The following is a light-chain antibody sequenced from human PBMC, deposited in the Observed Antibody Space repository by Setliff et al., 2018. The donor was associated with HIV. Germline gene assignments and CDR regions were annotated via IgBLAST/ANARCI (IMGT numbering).Light chain of an antibody. J-gene: IGLJ2*01. V-gene: IGLV2-14*01. CDR1: SSDVGGYNY. CDR3: TSYTSYSSVV. CDR2: DVS. Sequence: LTQPASVSGSPGQSITISCTGTSSDVGGYNYVSWYQQHPGKAPKLMIYDVSKRPSGVSNRFSGSKSGNTASLTISGLQAEDEADYYCTSYTSYSSVVFGGGTKVTVL.